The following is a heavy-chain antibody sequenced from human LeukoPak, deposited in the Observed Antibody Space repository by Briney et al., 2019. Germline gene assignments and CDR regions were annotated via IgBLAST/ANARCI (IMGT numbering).Heavy chain of an antibody. CDR1: GDSISSDY. D-gene: IGHD3-10*01. CDR2: ISYSGST. J-gene: IGHJ4*02. CDR3: ARLTWFGELFHFDY. Sequence: SETLFLTCSASGDSISSDYWSWIRQPPGKGLEWIGYISYSGSTKSNPALKSRVTISGDTSKNQFSLKLSSVTAADTAVYYCARLTWFGELFHFDYWGQGTLVTVSS. V-gene: IGHV4-59*08.